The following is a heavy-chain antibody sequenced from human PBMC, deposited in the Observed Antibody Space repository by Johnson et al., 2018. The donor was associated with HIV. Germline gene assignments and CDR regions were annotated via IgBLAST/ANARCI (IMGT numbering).Heavy chain of an antibody. CDR2: ISYYGTNK. D-gene: IGHD1-26*01. CDR3: AREGRLGSSLGGTFDI. CDR1: GFTFSSYA. J-gene: IGHJ3*02. V-gene: IGHV3-30-3*01. Sequence: QVQLVESGGGVVQPGMSLRLSCAASGFTFSSYAIHWVRQAPGKGLEWVALISYYGTNKYYADSVKGRFTISRDNAKNSLYLQMHSLRAEDTAVYYCAREGRLGSSLGGTFDIWGQGTMVTVSS.